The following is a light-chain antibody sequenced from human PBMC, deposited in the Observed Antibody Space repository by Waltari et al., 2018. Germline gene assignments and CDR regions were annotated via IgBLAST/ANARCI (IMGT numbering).Light chain of an antibody. CDR2: SAS. Sequence: DIQMTQSPSSLSASAGDRVPIPCRASESIGYYLNWYQQRTGQTPDRLIYSASSLQDGVPARFTGSGSGTVFTLTISSLQPEDSATYYCQQAYNTPSITFGQGTRLEIK. J-gene: IGKJ5*01. CDR1: ESIGYY. V-gene: IGKV1-39*01. CDR3: QQAYNTPSIT.